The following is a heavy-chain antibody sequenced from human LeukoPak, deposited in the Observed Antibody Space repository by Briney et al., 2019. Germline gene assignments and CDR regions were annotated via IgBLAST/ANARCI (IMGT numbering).Heavy chain of an antibody. CDR2: IYTSGST. Sequence: SETLSLTCTVSGGSISSYYWSWIRQPAGKGLEWIGRIYTSGSTNYNPSLKSRVTMSVDTSKNQFSLKLSSVTAADTAVYYCASYPRGVIVSADDAFDIWGQGTRVTVSS. J-gene: IGHJ3*02. CDR1: GGSISSYY. V-gene: IGHV4-4*07. D-gene: IGHD3-16*02. CDR3: ASYPRGVIVSADDAFDI.